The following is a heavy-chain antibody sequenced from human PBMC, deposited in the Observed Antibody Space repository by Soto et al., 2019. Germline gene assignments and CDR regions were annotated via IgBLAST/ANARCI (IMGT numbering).Heavy chain of an antibody. CDR1: GYTFTSYD. CDR2: MSSSSGHP. V-gene: IGHV1-8*01. J-gene: IGHJ4*02. Sequence: QVQLVQSGAEVKEPGASVKVSCKASGYTFTSYDFNWVRQATGQGPEWMGWMSSSSGHPGYAQKCQGRVTMTRNTSISTAYMEMSIVRSEDTAVYYCARGPPKWGFDYWGQGVLVTVSS. CDR3: ARGPPKWGFDY. D-gene: IGHD7-27*01.